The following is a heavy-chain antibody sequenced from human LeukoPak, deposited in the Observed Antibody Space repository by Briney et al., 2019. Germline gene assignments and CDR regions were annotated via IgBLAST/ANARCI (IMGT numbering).Heavy chain of an antibody. CDR2: VYPSGST. CDR1: GGSFSSYY. V-gene: IGHV4-4*07. CDR3: ARDGYGMDI. Sequence: PSETLSLTCSVSGGSFSSYYWSWIRQPAGKGLEFIGRVYPSGSTNYNPSLKGRVTMSVDTSKNQFSLRLSSVTAADTAVYYCARDGYGMDIWGQGTTVTVSS. J-gene: IGHJ6*02.